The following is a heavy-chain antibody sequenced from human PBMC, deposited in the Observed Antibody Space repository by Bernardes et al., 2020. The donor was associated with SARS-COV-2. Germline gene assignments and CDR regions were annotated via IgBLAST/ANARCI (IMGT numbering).Heavy chain of an antibody. J-gene: IGHJ4*02. CDR2: INPNSGVT. CDR1: GYTFTGYY. V-gene: IGHV1-2*02. Sequence: ASVKVSCKASGYTFTGYYMLWVRQAPGQGLEWIGLINPNSGVTNYAQKFQGRVTITRDTSISTAYMERSRLRSDDTAVYYCARDNYYDSSGYCDYGGQGTLVTVSS. D-gene: IGHD3-22*01. CDR3: ARDNYYDSSGYCDY.